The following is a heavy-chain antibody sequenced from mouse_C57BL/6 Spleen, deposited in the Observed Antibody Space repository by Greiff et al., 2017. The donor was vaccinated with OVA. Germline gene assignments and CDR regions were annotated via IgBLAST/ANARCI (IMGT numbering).Heavy chain of an antibody. Sequence: GGGLVQPKGSLKLSCAASGFSFNTYAMNWVRQAPGKGLEWVARIRSKSNNYATYYADSVKDRFTISRDDSESMLYLQMNNLKTEDTAMYYCVRHNGPWYFDVWGTGTTVTVSS. CDR1: GFSFNTYA. CDR3: VRHNGPWYFDV. J-gene: IGHJ1*03. V-gene: IGHV10-1*01. CDR2: IRSKSNNYAT.